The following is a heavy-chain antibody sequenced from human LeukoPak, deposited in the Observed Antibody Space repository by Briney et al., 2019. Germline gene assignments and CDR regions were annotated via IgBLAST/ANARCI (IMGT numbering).Heavy chain of an antibody. CDR1: GGTFSSYA. CDR3: ARDMGSGSLHY. Sequence: SVKVSCKASGGTFSSYAISWVRQAPGQGLEWMGRIIPILGIANYAQKFQGRVTITADKSTSTAYMELSSLRSEDTAVYYCARDMGSGSLHYWGQGTLVTVSS. J-gene: IGHJ4*02. V-gene: IGHV1-69*04. CDR2: IIPILGIA. D-gene: IGHD1-26*01.